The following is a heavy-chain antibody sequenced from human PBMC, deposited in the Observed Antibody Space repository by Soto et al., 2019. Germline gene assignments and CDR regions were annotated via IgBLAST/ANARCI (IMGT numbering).Heavy chain of an antibody. J-gene: IGHJ6*01. V-gene: IGHV3-23*01. CDR3: AKDRDFWSGYYPCMDV. Sequence: PGGALGLSCAASGFTFSSYAMTWVRQAPGKGLEWVSAIDTSGGSTYYADSVRGRFTISRDNSKNTLYLQMNSLRDEDTAVYYCAKDRDFWSGYYPCMDVWGQGTTVPVSS. D-gene: IGHD3-3*01. CDR1: GFTFSSYA. CDR2: IDTSGGST.